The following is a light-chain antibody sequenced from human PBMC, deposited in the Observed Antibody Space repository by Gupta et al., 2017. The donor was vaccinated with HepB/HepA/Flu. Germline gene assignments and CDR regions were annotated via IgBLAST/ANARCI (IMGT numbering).Light chain of an antibody. V-gene: IGKV1-39*01. CDR1: QSISSY. CDR3: QQSDSTPPFT. CDR2: AAY. J-gene: IGKJ3*01. Sequence: DIQMTQSPSSLSASVGDRVTITCRASQSISSYLNWYQQKPGKAPKLLIYAAYNLQSGVPSRFSGSGSGTDFTLTISSLQPEDFATYYCQQSDSTPPFTFGPGTKVEVK.